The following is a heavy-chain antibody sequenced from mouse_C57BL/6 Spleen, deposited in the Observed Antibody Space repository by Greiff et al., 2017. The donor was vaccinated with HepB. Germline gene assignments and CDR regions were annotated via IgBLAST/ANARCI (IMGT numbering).Heavy chain of an antibody. D-gene: IGHD2-12*01. CDR1: GFTFSSYG. CDR2: ISSGGSYT. V-gene: IGHV5-6*02. J-gene: IGHJ2*01. CDR3: ARHRIAFDY. Sequence: DVMLVESGGDLVKPGGSLKLSCAASGFTFSSYGMSWVRQTPDKRLEWVATISSGGSYTYYPDSVKGRFTISRDNAKNTLYLQMSSLKSEDTAMYYFARHRIAFDYWGQGTTLTVSS.